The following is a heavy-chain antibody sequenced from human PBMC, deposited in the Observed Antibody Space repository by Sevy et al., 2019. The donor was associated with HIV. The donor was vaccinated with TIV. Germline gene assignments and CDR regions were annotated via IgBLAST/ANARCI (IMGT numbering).Heavy chain of an antibody. CDR2: ISGSGGST. V-gene: IGHV3-23*01. Sequence: GGSLRLSCAASGFTFSSYAMSWVRQAPGKGLEWVSAISGSGGSTYYADSVKGRFTISRDNSKNTLYLQMNSLRAEDKAIYYCARDSDYYDTSCLVSADYWGQGTLVTVSS. CDR1: GFTFSSYA. J-gene: IGHJ4*02. CDR3: ARDSDYYDTSCLVSADY. D-gene: IGHD3-22*01.